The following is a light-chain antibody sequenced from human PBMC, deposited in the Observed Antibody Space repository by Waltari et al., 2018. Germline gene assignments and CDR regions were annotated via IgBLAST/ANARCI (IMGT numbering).Light chain of an antibody. CDR3: FSTNTSDNC. V-gene: IGLV3-10*01. J-gene: IGLJ2*01. CDR2: EDT. Sequence: SYELTQPPSVSVSPGQTARITCSGETWPKNYAYWYQKKSGQAPVMVIDEDTKRPSEIPERLSCYSAGTMATWILNGAQVEDEGDYYCFSTNTSDNCFGGGTKLTVL. CDR1: TWPKNY.